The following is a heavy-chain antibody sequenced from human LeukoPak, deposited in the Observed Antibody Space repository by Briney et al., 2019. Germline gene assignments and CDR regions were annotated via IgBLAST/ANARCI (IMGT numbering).Heavy chain of an antibody. Sequence: SETLSLTCAVYGGSFSGYYWSWIRQPPGKGLEWIGEINHSGSTNYNPSLKSRVTISVDTSKNQFSLKLSSVTAADMAVYYCARVSGVRQRYFDYWGQGTLVTVSS. V-gene: IGHV4-34*01. CDR2: INHSGST. J-gene: IGHJ4*02. CDR1: GGSFSGYY. CDR3: ARVSGVRQRYFDY. D-gene: IGHD2-2*01.